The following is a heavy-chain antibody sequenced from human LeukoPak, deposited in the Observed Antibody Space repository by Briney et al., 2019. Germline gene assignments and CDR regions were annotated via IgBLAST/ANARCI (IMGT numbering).Heavy chain of an antibody. J-gene: IGHJ5*02. D-gene: IGHD1-26*01. V-gene: IGHV3-7*01. Sequence: GGSLRLSCAASGFTFSNYWMNWVRQAPGKGLEWVANIKQDGGEKSYVDSVKGRFTISRDNAKNSLHLQMNSLRAEGTAVYYCARRLLGATAWFDPWGQGTLVTVSS. CDR2: IKQDGGEK. CDR3: ARRLLGATAWFDP. CDR1: GFTFSNYW.